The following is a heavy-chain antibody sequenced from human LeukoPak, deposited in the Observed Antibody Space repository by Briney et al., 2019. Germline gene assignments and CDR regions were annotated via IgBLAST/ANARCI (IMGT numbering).Heavy chain of an antibody. J-gene: IGHJ4*02. V-gene: IGHV1-24*01. CDR3: ATYIVFKVGATTHFDY. CDR1: GYTLTELS. Sequence: GASVKVSCKVSGYTLTELSMHWVRQAPGKGLEWMGGFDPEDGETIYAQKFQGRVTMTEDTSTDTAYMELSSLRSEDTAVYYCATYIVFKVGATTHFDYWGQGTLVTVSS. D-gene: IGHD1-26*01. CDR2: FDPEDGET.